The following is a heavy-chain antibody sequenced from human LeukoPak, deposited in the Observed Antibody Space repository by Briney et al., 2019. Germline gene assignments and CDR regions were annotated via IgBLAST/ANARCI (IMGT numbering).Heavy chain of an antibody. CDR1: GYTLTELS. V-gene: IGHV1-24*01. Sequence: GASVKVSCKVSGYTLTELSMHWVRQAPGKGLGWMGGFDPEDGETIYAQKFQGRVTMTEDTSTDTAYMELSSLRSEDTAVYYCATDGNGRRYAFDIWGQGTMVTVSS. CDR3: ATDGNGRRYAFDI. CDR2: FDPEDGET. J-gene: IGHJ3*02. D-gene: IGHD1-26*01.